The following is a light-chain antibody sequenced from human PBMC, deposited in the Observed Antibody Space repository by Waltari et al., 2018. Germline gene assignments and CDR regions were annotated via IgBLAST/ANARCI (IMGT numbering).Light chain of an antibody. Sequence: EIVLTQSQGILSLSPGERAPLSCRASQSVGTRFLAWYQQKTGQAPRLLIYGSSNRASGIPDRFSGSGSGTDFTLTISRLEPEDFAVYYCQQYGTSPLTFGPGTKVDIK. J-gene: IGKJ3*01. CDR2: GSS. V-gene: IGKV3-20*01. CDR1: QSVGTRF. CDR3: QQYGTSPLT.